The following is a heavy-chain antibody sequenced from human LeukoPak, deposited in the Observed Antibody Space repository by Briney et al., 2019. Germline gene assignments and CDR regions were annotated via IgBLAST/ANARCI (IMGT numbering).Heavy chain of an antibody. CDR2: IYSGGST. D-gene: IGHD3-22*01. Sequence: GGSLRLSCAASGFTVSSNYMSWVRQAPGKGLEWVSVIYSGGSTYYADSVKGRFTISRDNSKNTLYLQMNSLRAEDTAVYYCARDEHYYDSSGSSWGQGTLVTVSS. CDR3: ARDEHYYDSSGSS. CDR1: GFTVSSNY. V-gene: IGHV3-66*02. J-gene: IGHJ4*02.